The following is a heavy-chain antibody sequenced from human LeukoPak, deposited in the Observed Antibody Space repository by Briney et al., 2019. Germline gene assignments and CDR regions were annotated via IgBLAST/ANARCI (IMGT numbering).Heavy chain of an antibody. CDR1: GYTFTSYG. J-gene: IGHJ4*02. CDR3: ARASGYSSGHDYFDY. V-gene: IGHV1-18*01. D-gene: IGHD6-19*01. CDR2: ISAYNGNT. Sequence: GASVKVSCKASGYTFTSYGISWVRQAPGQGLEWMGWISAYNGNTNYAQKLQGRVTMTTDTSTSTAYMELRSLRSDDTAVYHCARASGYSSGHDYFDYWGQGTLVTVSS.